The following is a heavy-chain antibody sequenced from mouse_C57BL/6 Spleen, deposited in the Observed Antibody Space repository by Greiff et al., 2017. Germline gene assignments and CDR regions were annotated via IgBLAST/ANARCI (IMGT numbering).Heavy chain of an antibody. J-gene: IGHJ4*01. V-gene: IGHV2-2*01. Sequence: QVQLQQSGPGLVQPSQSLSITCTVSGFSLTSYGVHWVRQSPGKGLEWLGVIWSGGSTDNNAAFISRLSISKDNSKSQVFCKMKSLQADATAIYYGARKERRDSMDYWGQGTSRTVSS. CDR2: IWSGGST. CDR3: ARKERRDSMDY. D-gene: IGHD2-12*01. CDR1: GFSLTSYG.